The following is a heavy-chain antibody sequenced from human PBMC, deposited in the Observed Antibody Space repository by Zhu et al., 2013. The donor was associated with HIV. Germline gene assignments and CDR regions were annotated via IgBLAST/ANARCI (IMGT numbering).Heavy chain of an antibody. D-gene: IGHD2-15*01. V-gene: IGHV4-4*02. CDR1: GVSINSNTW. Sequence: QVQLQESGPGLVKPSGTLSLTCAVSGVSINSNTWWSWVRQAPGKGLEWIGEIYHGGRTNYAPSLKSRVSISIDESNENFFLNLTSLTAADTAVYYCARASGYCLYGSCYSYPYWGQGTPSPSPQ. J-gene: IGHJ4*02. CDR3: ARASGYCLYGSCYSYPY. CDR2: IYHGGRT.